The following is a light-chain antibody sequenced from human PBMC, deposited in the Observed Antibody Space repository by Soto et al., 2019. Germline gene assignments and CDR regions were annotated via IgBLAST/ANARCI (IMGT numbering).Light chain of an antibody. CDR3: QQRSNWPRIT. V-gene: IGKV3-11*01. J-gene: IGKJ5*01. CDR1: QSMGSN. CDR2: DAS. Sequence: EIVMTQSPATMSVSPGERATLSCRASQSMGSNVAWYQQKPGQAPRLLIYDASNRATGIPARFSGSGSGTDFTLTISSLEPEDFAVYYCQQRSNWPRITFGQGTRLEIK.